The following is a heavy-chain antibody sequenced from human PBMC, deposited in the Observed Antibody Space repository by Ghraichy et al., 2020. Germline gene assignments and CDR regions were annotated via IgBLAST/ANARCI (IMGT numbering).Heavy chain of an antibody. J-gene: IGHJ5*01. CDR1: GFSLSATGVG. Sequence: SGPTLVKPTQTLTLTCTFSGFSLSATGVGMGWIRQPPGKALEWLALIFYNDEERYNPSLNSRLNIAKDTSKNYVVLTMTNMDPVDTATYYCAHEGYGSDNWFDDWGHGILVTVSS. CDR2: IFYNDEE. V-gene: IGHV2-5*01. CDR3: AHEGYGSDNWFDD. D-gene: IGHD2-8*02.